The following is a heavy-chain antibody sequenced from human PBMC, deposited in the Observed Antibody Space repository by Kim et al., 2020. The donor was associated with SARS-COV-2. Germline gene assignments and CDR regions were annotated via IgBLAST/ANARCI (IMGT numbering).Heavy chain of an antibody. CDR1: GFTFRSYA. CDR3: ASGNGYAGRFDP. D-gene: IGHD5-18*01. J-gene: IGHJ5*02. CDR2: ISSSGTYI. Sequence: GGSLRLSCAASGFTFRSYAMNWVRQAPGKGLEWVSSISSSGTYIYYADSVKGRFTISRDNAKNSLYLQMNSLRAEDTAVFYCASGNGYAGRFDPWGPGTL. V-gene: IGHV3-21*01.